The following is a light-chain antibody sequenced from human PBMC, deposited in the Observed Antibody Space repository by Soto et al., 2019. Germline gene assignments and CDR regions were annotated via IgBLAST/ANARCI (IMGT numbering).Light chain of an antibody. Sequence: QSALTQPASVSGSPGQSITISCTGTSSDVGGYNYVSWYQQHPGKAPKLMIYELSNRPSGVSNRLSGSKSGNTASLTISGLQAEDGADYYCSSYTSSSTYVLGTRTKLTVL. CDR1: SSDVGGYNY. CDR2: ELS. CDR3: SSYTSSSTYV. J-gene: IGLJ1*01. V-gene: IGLV2-14*01.